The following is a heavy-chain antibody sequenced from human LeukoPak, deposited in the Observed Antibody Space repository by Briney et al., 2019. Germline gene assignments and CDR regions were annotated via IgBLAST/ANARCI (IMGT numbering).Heavy chain of an antibody. CDR1: GYTFTGYY. CDR2: INPNRGGT. J-gene: IGHJ3*02. D-gene: IGHD3-10*01. Sequence: GASVKVSCKASGYTFTGYYMHWVRQAPGRGLEGMGRINPNRGGTNYAQKFRGRLTMPRDTSISPAYMELSRLRYDETAVYDCASYMSYYGSGRPVDIWLEATMVTVPS. CDR3: ASYMSYYGSGRPVDI. V-gene: IGHV1-2*06.